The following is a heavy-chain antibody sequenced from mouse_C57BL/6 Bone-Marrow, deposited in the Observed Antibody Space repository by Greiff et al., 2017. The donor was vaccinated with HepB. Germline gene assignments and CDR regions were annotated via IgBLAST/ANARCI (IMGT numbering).Heavy chain of an antibody. CDR3: ARPYDYDGTSFDY. CDR1: GYAFTNYL. CDR2: INPGSGGT. V-gene: IGHV1-54*01. Sequence: QVQLQQSGAELVRPGTSVKVSCKASGYAFTNYLIEWVKQRPGQGLEWIGVINPGSGGTNYNEKFKGKATLTADKSSSTAYMQLSSLTSEDSAVYFCARPYDYDGTSFDYWGQGTTLTVSS. D-gene: IGHD2-4*01. J-gene: IGHJ2*01.